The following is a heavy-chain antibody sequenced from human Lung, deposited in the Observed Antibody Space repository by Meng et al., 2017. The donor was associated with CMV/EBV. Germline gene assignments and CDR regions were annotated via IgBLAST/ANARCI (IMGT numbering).Heavy chain of an antibody. Sequence: ETLSLXXAASGFTFSSYAMTWVRQAPGKGLEWVSVISGGGGSTYYADSVKGRFTISRDNSKNTLYLQVNSLRAEDTAVYYCARATLEYCSSTSCYPFDYWGQGTXVTVSS. V-gene: IGHV3-23*01. CDR2: ISGGGGST. CDR3: ARATLEYCSSTSCYPFDY. J-gene: IGHJ4*02. D-gene: IGHD2-2*01. CDR1: GFTFSSYA.